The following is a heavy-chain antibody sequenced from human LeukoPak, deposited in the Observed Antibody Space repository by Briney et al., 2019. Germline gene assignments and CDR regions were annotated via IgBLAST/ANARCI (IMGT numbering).Heavy chain of an antibody. CDR3: ARGQGDSSAGLDY. V-gene: IGHV3-30-3*01. Sequence: AGGSLRLSCAASGFTFSSYAMHWVRQAPGKGLEWVTIISYDGSNKYYADSVKGRCTISRDNSKNTLYLQMNSLRAEDTAVYYCARGQGDSSAGLDYWGQGTLVTVSS. CDR2: ISYDGSNK. D-gene: IGHD3-22*01. J-gene: IGHJ4*02. CDR1: GFTFSSYA.